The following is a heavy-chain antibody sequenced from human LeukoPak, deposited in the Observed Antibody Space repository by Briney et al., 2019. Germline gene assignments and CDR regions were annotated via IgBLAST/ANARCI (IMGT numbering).Heavy chain of an antibody. CDR2: IYTSGST. CDR3: ARDSVRRGWYYFDY. J-gene: IGHJ4*02. D-gene: IGHD6-19*01. CDR1: GGSISSYY. Sequence: SETLFLTCTVSGGSISSYYWSWIRQPAGKGLEWIGRIYTSGSTNYNPSLKSRVTMSVDTSKNQFSLKLSSVTAADTAVYYCARDSVRRGWYYFDYWGQGTLVTVSS. V-gene: IGHV4-4*07.